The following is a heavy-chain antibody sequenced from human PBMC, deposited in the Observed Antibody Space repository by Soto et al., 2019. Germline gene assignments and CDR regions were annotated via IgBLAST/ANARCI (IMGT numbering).Heavy chain of an antibody. D-gene: IGHD6-19*01. J-gene: IGHJ4*02. CDR3: ARRTVNIRTFYSGLKTHCFDY. CDR1: GDSXSSSDYY. CDR2: IYYSGST. Sequence: SETLSLTCAVSGDSXSSSDYYWGWIRHPPGKGLEWIGSIYYSGSTYYNPSLQSRVAISVDTSKNQFSLKLKSVTAADTAIYYCARRTVNIRTFYSGLKTHCFDYWGQGAPVTVSS. V-gene: IGHV4-39*01.